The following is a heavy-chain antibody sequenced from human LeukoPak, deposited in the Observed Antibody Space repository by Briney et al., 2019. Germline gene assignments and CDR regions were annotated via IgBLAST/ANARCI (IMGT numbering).Heavy chain of an antibody. J-gene: IGHJ4*02. CDR3: ARRGWSRQFDY. V-gene: IGHV3-11*01. D-gene: IGHD3-3*01. CDR2: ISNSGTTI. Sequence: GGSLRLSCAASGFTLSDYYMNWIRQTPGKGLERLSSISNSGTTIYYADSVKGRFTISRDNAKNSLYLQMNSLRAEDTAVYYCARRGWSRQFDYWGQGTQVTVSS. CDR1: GFTLSDYY.